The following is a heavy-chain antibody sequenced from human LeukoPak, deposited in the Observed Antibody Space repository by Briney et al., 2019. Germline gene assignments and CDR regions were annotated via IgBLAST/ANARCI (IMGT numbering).Heavy chain of an antibody. D-gene: IGHD3-22*01. CDR2: FGSKAYGGAT. Sequence: GTLRLSRTASGFTLGDYAMSWVCQAPGHGQGWGGFFGSKAYGGATEYAASVKGRFTISRDDSKSIVYLQMSSLKTEDTAVYYCTRAYDSSGFLHYYGMDVWGQGTTVTVSS. J-gene: IGHJ6*02. CDR1: GFTLGDYA. V-gene: IGHV3-49*04. CDR3: TRAYDSSGFLHYYGMDV.